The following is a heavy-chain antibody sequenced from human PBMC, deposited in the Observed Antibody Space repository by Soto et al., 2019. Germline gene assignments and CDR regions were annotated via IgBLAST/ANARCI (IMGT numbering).Heavy chain of an antibody. Sequence: QVQLQESGPGLVKPSGTLSLTCAVSGDSVSSHSYWCWVRQPPGKGLEWIGAVFHTGTTSYNPSLRSRVTISMDKSNNQFSLDLSSVTAADTAVYYCARSAGWYAVHSWGPGTLVIVSS. CDR2: VFHTGTT. CDR1: GDSVSSHSY. V-gene: IGHV4-4*02. J-gene: IGHJ4*02. D-gene: IGHD6-19*01. CDR3: ARSAGWYAVHS.